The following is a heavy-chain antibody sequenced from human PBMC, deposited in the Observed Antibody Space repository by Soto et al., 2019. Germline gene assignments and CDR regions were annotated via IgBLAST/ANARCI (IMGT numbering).Heavy chain of an antibody. CDR2: VSYDGSNK. CDR3: ARVRTSWADATLYYFDY. D-gene: IGHD3-3*01. Sequence: QVQLVESGGGVVQPGRSLRLSCTVSGFTFSSYAMHWVRQAPGKGLEWVAVVSYDGSNKSYADSVKGRFAISRDNSKNTLYLQMNSLRADDTAVYYCARVRTSWADATLYYFDYWGQGTLVTVSS. CDR1: GFTFSSYA. J-gene: IGHJ4*02. V-gene: IGHV3-30*09.